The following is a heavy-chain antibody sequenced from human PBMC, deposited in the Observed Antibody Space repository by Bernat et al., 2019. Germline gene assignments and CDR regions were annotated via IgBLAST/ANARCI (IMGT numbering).Heavy chain of an antibody. V-gene: IGHV3-30-3*01. Sequence: QVQLVESGGGVVQPGRSLRLSCAASGFTFSSYAMHWVRQAPGKGLEWVAVISYDGSNKYYADSVKGRFTISRDNSKNTLYLQMNSLRAEDTAVYYCARGEWDIAMVIPYWGQGTLVTVSS. CDR3: ARGEWDIAMVIPY. J-gene: IGHJ4*02. D-gene: IGHD5-18*01. CDR1: GFTFSSYA. CDR2: ISYDGSNK.